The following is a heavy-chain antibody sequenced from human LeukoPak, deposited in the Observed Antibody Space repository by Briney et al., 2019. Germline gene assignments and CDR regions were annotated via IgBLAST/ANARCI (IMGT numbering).Heavy chain of an antibody. Sequence: GESLKISCKGSGYRFSTYWIAWVRQLPGKGLEWIGSIYPSDSDTRYSPSFQGQVTTSPDKSISTAYLQWSSLKASGPAIYNGARRTTIACYAIDIWGQGTMVTVSS. J-gene: IGHJ3*02. V-gene: IGHV5-51*01. CDR2: IYPSDSDT. CDR1: GYRFSTYW. D-gene: IGHD2-2*01. CDR3: ARRTTIACYAIDI.